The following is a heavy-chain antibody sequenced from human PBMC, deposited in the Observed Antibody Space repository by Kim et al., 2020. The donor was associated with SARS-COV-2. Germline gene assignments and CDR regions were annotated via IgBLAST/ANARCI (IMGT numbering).Heavy chain of an antibody. Sequence: GGSLRLSCAASGFTFSHDWMTWVRLAPGKGLEWVANINQDGSESYYVDSVKGRFTISRDNDKNSLYLQMNSLRVEDTAVYYCARSVFGDNYWGQGTLV. CDR2: INQDGSES. D-gene: IGHD3-10*02. J-gene: IGHJ4*02. V-gene: IGHV3-7*01. CDR3: ARSVFGDNY. CDR1: GFTFSHDW.